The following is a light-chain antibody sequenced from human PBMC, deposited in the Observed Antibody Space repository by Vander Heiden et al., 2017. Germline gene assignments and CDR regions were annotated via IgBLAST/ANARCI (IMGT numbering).Light chain of an antibody. CDR1: QSVIRSD. CDR2: GAS. Sequence: VLTQSPATLSLSPGGRATPSCRARQSVIRSDLAWYQQKPGQVPRLLMYGASSRASGIPDRCSGSGSGTELTLTISRVEPEDFAVYYRQQYGSSLTFGEGTKVEIK. J-gene: IGKJ1*01. CDR3: QQYGSSLT. V-gene: IGKV3-20*01.